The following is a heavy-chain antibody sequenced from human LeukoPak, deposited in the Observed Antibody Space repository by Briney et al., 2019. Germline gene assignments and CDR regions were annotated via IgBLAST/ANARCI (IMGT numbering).Heavy chain of an antibody. V-gene: IGHV4-34*01. Sequence: SETLSLTCAVYGGSFSGYYWSWIRQPPGKGLEWIGEINHSGSTNYNPSLKSRVTISVDTSKNQFSLKLSSVTAADTAVYYCARVSSAVVAPFDYWGQGTLVTVSS. J-gene: IGHJ4*02. CDR3: ARVSSAVVAPFDY. CDR1: GGSFSGYY. CDR2: INHSGST. D-gene: IGHD4-23*01.